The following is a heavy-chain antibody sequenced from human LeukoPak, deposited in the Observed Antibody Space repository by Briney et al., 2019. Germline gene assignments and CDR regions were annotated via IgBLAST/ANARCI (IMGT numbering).Heavy chain of an antibody. D-gene: IGHD4-17*01. CDR3: ASDFHGAHDC. CDR2: INPDGTIT. J-gene: IGHJ4*02. CDR1: GFILSGYW. Sequence: GGSLRLSCTASGFILSGYWVHWVRQAPGKGLVWVARINPDGTITDYADSVKGRFTISRDNAKNTLYLQMSSLRADDTAVYYCASDFHGAHDCWGQGTLVTVSS. V-gene: IGHV3-74*01.